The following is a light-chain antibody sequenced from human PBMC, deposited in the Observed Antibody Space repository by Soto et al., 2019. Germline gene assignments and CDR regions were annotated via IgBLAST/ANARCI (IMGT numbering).Light chain of an antibody. V-gene: IGKV3-20*01. J-gene: IGKJ1*01. Sequence: EIVLTQSPGTLSLSPGERATLSYRASQSVSNNYLAWYQQKPGQAPRLLIYGASNRATGIPDRFSGSGSGTDFTVTISRLEPEDFAVYYCQQYVSSGTFGQGTKVEIK. CDR3: QQYVSSGT. CDR1: QSVSNNY. CDR2: GAS.